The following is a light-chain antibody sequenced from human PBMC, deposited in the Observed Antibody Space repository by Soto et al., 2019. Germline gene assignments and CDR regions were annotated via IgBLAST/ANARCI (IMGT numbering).Light chain of an antibody. J-gene: IGKJ1*01. CDR1: QTISSW. Sequence: DIQMTQSPSILSASVGDRVTVTCRASQTISSWLAWYQQRPGKAPKLLIFAASSLQSGVPSRFSGSRSGPDFTLTISSLQPEDFATYYCQQSYSSPPTFGQGTKVDI. CDR3: QQSYSSPPT. CDR2: AAS. V-gene: IGKV1-39*01.